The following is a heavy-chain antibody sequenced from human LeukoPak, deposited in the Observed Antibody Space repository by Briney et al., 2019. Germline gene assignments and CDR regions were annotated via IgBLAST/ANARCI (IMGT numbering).Heavy chain of an antibody. CDR1: EFTFSSYD. J-gene: IGHJ4*02. CDR3: SRVNPEAEGFDY. Sequence: GGSLRLSCAASEFTFSSYDMHWVRHGTGKGLEWVSAIDTAGYTYYPGSVKGRFTISRENAKNSLYLQMNSLRAGDTAVYYCSRVNPEAEGFDYWGQGTLVTVSS. V-gene: IGHV3-13*01. D-gene: IGHD6-13*01. CDR2: IDTAGYT.